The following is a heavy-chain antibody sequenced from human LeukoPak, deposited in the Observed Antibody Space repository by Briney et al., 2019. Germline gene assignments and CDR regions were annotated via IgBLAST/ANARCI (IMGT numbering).Heavy chain of an antibody. J-gene: IGHJ5*02. V-gene: IGHV1-69*05. CDR1: GGTFSSYA. D-gene: IGHD3-9*01. Sequence: SVKVSCKASGGTFSSYAISWVRQAPGQGLEWMGGIIPIFGTADYAQKFQGRVTITTDESTSTAYMELSSLRSEDTAVYYCARVSPGYYDILTGYNWFDPWGQGTLVTVSS. CDR3: ARVSPGYYDILTGYNWFDP. CDR2: IIPIFGTA.